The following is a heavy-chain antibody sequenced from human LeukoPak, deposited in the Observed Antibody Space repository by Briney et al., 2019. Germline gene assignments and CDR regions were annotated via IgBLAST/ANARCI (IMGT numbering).Heavy chain of an antibody. J-gene: IGHJ4*02. CDR2: FGGSGNT. CDR1: GFTFSNYG. CDR3: AKEGGNMKPFDY. D-gene: IGHD3-16*01. V-gene: IGHV3-23*01. Sequence: GGSLRLSCAASGFTFSNYGMGWVRQAPGKGLEWVSVFGGSGNTYYADSVKGRFTISRGNSKNTLSLQMNSLRAEDTAIYYCAKEGGNMKPFDYWGQGTLVTVSS.